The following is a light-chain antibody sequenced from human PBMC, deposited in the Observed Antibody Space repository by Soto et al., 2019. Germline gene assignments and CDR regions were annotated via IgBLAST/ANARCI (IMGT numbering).Light chain of an antibody. J-gene: IGKJ1*01. CDR3: QHYNSYSEA. V-gene: IGKV1-5*02. CDR1: QRISSW. Sequence: DIQMTQSPSTLSASVGDRVTLVCRATQRISSWLAWYQQKPGKPPKFLIYDASTLERGVPSRFSGSGSGTEFTLTISSLQPDDFATYYCQHYNSYSEAFGQGTKVDIK. CDR2: DAS.